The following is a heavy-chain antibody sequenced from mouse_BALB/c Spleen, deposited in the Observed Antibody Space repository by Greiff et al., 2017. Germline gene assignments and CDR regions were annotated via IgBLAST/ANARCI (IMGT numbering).Heavy chain of an antibody. V-gene: IGHV14-3*02. J-gene: IGHJ1*01. Sequence: VQLKQSGAELVKPGASVKLSCTASGFNIKDTYMHWVKQRPEQGLEWIGRIDPANGNTKYDPKFQGKATITADTSSNTAYLQLSSLTSEDTAVYYCARIGLLWYFDVWGAGTTVTVSS. CDR1: GFNIKDTY. CDR2: IDPANGNT. CDR3: ARIGLLWYFDV. D-gene: IGHD3-1*01.